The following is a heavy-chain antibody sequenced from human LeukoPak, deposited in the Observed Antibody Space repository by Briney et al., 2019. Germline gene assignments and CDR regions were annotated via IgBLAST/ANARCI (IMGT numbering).Heavy chain of an antibody. J-gene: IGHJ3*02. D-gene: IGHD4-23*01. CDR3: ARDQWGGNYIHDAFDI. CDR2: IHTSGRT. CDR1: GGSISSDY. V-gene: IGHV4-4*07. Sequence: ASETLSLTCTVSGGSISSDYWSWIRQPAGKGLEWIGRIHTSGRTNYNPSLKSRVTISVDTSKNQFSLKLSSVTAADTAVYYCARDQWGGNYIHDAFDIWGQGTMVTVSS.